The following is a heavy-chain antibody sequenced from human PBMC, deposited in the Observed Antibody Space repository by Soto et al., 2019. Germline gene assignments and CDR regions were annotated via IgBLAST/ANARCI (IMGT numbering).Heavy chain of an antibody. Sequence: EVQLVESGGGLIQPGGSLRLSCAASGFTVSSNYMSWVRQAPGKGLEWVSVIYSGGSTYYADSVKGRFTISRDNSKNTLYLQMNSRRAEDTAVYYCARVRRSSSGWYDYWGQGTLVTVSS. CDR1: GFTVSSNY. V-gene: IGHV3-53*01. J-gene: IGHJ4*02. D-gene: IGHD6-19*01. CDR3: ARVRRSSSGWYDY. CDR2: IYSGGST.